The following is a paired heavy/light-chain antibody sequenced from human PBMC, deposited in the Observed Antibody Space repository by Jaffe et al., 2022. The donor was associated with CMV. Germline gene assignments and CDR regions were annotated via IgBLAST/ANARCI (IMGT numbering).Light chain of an antibody. V-gene: IGKV1-16*02. CDR2: DAS. J-gene: IGKJ1*01. CDR3: QQYSSYPLT. CDR1: QGISNY. Sequence: DIQMTQSPSSLSASVGDRVTITCRASQGISNYLAWFQHKPGKAPTSLIYDASSLQSGVPSKFSGSGSGTDFTLTISSLQSEDFATYYCQQYSSYPLTFGQGTKVEIK.
Heavy chain of an antibody. CDR2: IYYSGST. CDR1: GGSISGYY. J-gene: IGHJ4*02. V-gene: IGHV4-59*01. CDR3: ARETSGAAWHDY. Sequence: QVQLQESGPGLVKPSETLSLICTVSGGSISGYYWSWIRQPPGKGLEWIGYIYYSGSTKYNPSLKSRVTMSVDRSKNQFSLNLTSVTSADTAVYYCARETSGAAWHDYWGLGTLVTVSS. D-gene: IGHD2-15*01.